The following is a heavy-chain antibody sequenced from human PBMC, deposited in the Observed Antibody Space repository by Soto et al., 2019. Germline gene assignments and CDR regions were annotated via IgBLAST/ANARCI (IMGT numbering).Heavy chain of an antibody. Sequence: ATLSLTWTVSGGSISNYYWSWIRQPPGKGLEWIGYIYYIGSTNYNPSLKSRLTISVDAPKSQFPLKLTSVTAADTAVYYCARGRGNSQKLDHWGQGTLVTVSS. CDR2: IYYIGST. J-gene: IGHJ4*02. V-gene: IGHV4-59*01. D-gene: IGHD5-18*01. CDR1: GGSISNYY. CDR3: ARGRGNSQKLDH.